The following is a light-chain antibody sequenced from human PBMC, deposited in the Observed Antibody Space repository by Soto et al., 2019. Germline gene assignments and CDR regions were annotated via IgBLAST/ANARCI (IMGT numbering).Light chain of an antibody. CDR1: SSDVGGYNY. Sequence: QSALTQPASVSGSPGQSITISCTGTSSDVGGYNYVSWYQQHPGKAPKLIIYELINRPSGVSNRFSGSKSGNTASLTISGLQAEDEADYYCNSYTRKSTGVFGTGTKVTVL. J-gene: IGLJ1*01. CDR2: ELI. V-gene: IGLV2-14*01. CDR3: NSYTRKSTGV.